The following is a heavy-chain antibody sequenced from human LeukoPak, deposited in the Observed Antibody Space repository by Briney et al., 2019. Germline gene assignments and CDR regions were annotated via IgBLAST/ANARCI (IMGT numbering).Heavy chain of an antibody. CDR1: GFTFSSYS. CDR2: ISSSSSSM. D-gene: IGHD3-16*01. Sequence: GGSLRLSCAASGFTFSSYSMNWVRQAPGKGLEWVSYISSSSSSMYYSDSVKGRFTISRDNAKNPLYLQMNSLRDEDTAVYYCARAKRDYLLDYWGQGTLVTVSS. V-gene: IGHV3-48*02. J-gene: IGHJ4*02. CDR3: ARAKRDYLLDY.